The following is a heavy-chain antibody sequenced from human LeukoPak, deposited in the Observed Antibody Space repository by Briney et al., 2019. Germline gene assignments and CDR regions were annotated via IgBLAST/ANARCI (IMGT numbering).Heavy chain of an antibody. CDR2: IYYSGST. CDR1: GGSISSYY. Sequence: SETLSLTCTVSGGSISSYYWSWIRQPPGKGLEWIGYIYYSGSTNYNPSLKSRVTISVDTSKNQFSLKLSSVTAADTAVYYCARHPSGYAGFGYWGQGTLVTVSS. V-gene: IGHV4-59*08. J-gene: IGHJ4*02. CDR3: ARHPSGYAGFGY. D-gene: IGHD5-12*01.